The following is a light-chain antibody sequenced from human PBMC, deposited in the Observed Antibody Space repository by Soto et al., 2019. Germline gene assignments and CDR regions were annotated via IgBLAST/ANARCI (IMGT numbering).Light chain of an antibody. J-gene: IGLJ3*02. Sequence: QSALTQPASVSGSPGQSITISCTGTSSDVGGYNYVSWYQQHPGKAPKLLIYEVTNRPSGVSHRFSGSKSGNTASLTISGLQAEDEADYSCSSYTTTSTWVFGGGTKLTVL. CDR2: EVT. CDR3: SSYTTTSTWV. CDR1: SSDVGGYNY. V-gene: IGLV2-14*01.